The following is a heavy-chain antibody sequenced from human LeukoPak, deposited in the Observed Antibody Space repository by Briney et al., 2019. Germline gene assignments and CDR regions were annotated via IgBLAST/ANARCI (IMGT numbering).Heavy chain of an antibody. D-gene: IGHD5-18*01. V-gene: IGHV3-23*01. CDR3: AKDLGHSYGYYFDY. Sequence: PGGSLRLSCAASGFTFSSYGMSWVRQAPGQGLEWVSAISGSGGSTYYADSVKGRFTISRDNSKNTLYLQMNSLRAEDTAVYYCAKDLGHSYGYYFDYWGQGTLVTVSS. J-gene: IGHJ4*02. CDR2: ISGSGGST. CDR1: GFTFSSYG.